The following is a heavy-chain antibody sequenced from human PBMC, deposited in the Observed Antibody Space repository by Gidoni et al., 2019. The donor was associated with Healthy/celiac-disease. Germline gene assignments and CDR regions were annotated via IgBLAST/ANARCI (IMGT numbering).Heavy chain of an antibody. Sequence: EVQLVASGGGLVQPGRSLRLSLTAFGLTFGDYAMSWFSQAPGKGLEWVGFIRSKAYGGTTEYAASVKGRFTISRDDSKSIAYLQMNSLKTEDTAVYYCTRGVGYYVLGWFDPWGQGTLVTVSS. V-gene: IGHV3-49*03. CDR2: IRSKAYGGTT. J-gene: IGHJ5*02. D-gene: IGHD3-10*02. CDR3: TRGVGYYVLGWFDP. CDR1: GLTFGDYA.